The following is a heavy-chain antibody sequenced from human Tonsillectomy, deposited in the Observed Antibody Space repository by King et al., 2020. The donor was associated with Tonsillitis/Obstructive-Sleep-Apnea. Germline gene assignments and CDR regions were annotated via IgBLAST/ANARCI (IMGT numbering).Heavy chain of an antibody. J-gene: IGHJ4*02. Sequence: QLQESGPGLVKPSETLSLTCTASGGSISSNTYYWGWIRQPPGKGLEWIGNIYYSGSTYYNPSLKSRVTISVDTSKNQFPLKLSSVTAADTAVYYCARSHSSYGFDYWGQGTLVTVSS. V-gene: IGHV4-39*01. D-gene: IGHD5-18*01. CDR1: GGSISSNTYY. CDR2: IYYSGST. CDR3: ARSHSSYGFDY.